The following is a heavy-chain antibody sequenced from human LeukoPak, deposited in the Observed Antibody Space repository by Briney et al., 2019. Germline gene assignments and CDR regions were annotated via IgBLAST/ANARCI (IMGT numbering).Heavy chain of an antibody. CDR1: GFTFSNYA. V-gene: IGHV3-23*01. D-gene: IGHD6-13*01. J-gene: IGHJ4*02. CDR3: AKDGGASSWYRADY. Sequence: QPGGSLRLSCAASGFTFSNYALSWVRQAPGKGLEWVSAIHYSGGSTYYADSVKGRFTISRDNSKNTLYLQMNSLRAEDTAVYYCAKDGGASSWYRADYWGQGTLVTVSS. CDR2: IHYSGGST.